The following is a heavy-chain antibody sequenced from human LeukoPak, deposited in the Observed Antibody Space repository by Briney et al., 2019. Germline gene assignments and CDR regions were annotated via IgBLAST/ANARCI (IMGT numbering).Heavy chain of an antibody. J-gene: IGHJ4*02. CDR1: GFTFDDYA. Sequence: GGSLRLSCAASGFTFDDYAMHWVRQAPGKGLEWVSGISWNSGSIGYADSVKGRFTIPRDNSKNTLYLQMNSLRAEDTAVYYCAKLAYSSSSSVDYWGQGTLVTVSS. CDR2: ISWNSGSI. D-gene: IGHD6-6*01. CDR3: AKLAYSSSSSVDY. V-gene: IGHV3-9*01.